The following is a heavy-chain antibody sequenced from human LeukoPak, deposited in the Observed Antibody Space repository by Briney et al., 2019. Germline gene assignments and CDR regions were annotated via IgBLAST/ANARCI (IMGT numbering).Heavy chain of an antibody. CDR2: INAGNGNT. CDR3: AREDIAVAADY. Sequence: GASVKVSCKATGYTFTSYAMHWVRQAPGQRLEWMGWINAGNGNTKYSQKFQGRVTITRDTSASTAYMELSSLRSEDTAVYYCAREDIAVAADYWGQGTLVTVSS. J-gene: IGHJ4*02. CDR1: GYTFTSYA. V-gene: IGHV1-3*01. D-gene: IGHD6-19*01.